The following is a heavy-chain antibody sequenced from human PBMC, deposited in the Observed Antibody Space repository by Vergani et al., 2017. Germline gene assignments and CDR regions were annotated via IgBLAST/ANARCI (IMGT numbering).Heavy chain of an antibody. CDR2: ISGYDGKT. Sequence: QVQLVQSGAEMKKPGASVNVSCKTSGYSFNSYGINWVRQAPGQGLEWLGWISGYDGKTKYVEKLQGRITVTIDTSTNSAYMELSSLRSEDTAVYYCARVRYYYGSGSYLNYYYYYMDVWGKGTTVTVSS. D-gene: IGHD3-10*01. CDR3: ARVRYYYGSGSYLNYYYYYMDV. J-gene: IGHJ6*03. V-gene: IGHV1-18*01. CDR1: GYSFNSYG.